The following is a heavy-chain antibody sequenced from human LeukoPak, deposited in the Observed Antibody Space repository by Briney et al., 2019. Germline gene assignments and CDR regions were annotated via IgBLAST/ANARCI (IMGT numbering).Heavy chain of an antibody. CDR2: ISSSSSYI. J-gene: IGHJ4*02. V-gene: IGHV3-21*01. Sequence: MSGGSLRLSCAASGFTFSSYSMNWVRQAPGKGLDWVSSISSSSSYIYYADSVKGRFTISRDNAKNSLDLQMNSLRAEDTAVYYCARDSSSSSFDYWGQGTLVTVSS. D-gene: IGHD6-13*01. CDR3: ARDSSSSSFDY. CDR1: GFTFSSYS.